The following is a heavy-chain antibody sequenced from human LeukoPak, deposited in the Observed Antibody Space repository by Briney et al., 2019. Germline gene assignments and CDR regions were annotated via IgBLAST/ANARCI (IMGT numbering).Heavy chain of an antibody. V-gene: IGHV4-61*02. J-gene: IGHJ4*02. CDR3: ARTRGWWFIDY. CDR2: IYTSGST. D-gene: IGHD2-15*01. Sequence: SETLSLTCTVSGGSISSGSYYWSWIRQPAGKGLEWIGRIYTSGSTNYNPSLKSRVTISVDTSKNQFSLKLSSVTAADTAVYYCARTRGWWFIDYWGQGTLVTVSS. CDR1: GGSISSGSYY.